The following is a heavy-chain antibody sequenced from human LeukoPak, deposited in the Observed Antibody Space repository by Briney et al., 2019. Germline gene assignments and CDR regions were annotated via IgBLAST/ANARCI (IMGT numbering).Heavy chain of an antibody. J-gene: IGHJ4*02. CDR3: ATAPGYSSSWPPYADY. Sequence: ASVKVSCKASGGTFSSYPISWVRQAPGKGLEWMGGFDPEDGETIYAQKFQGRVTMTEDTSTDTAYMELSSLRSEDTAVYYCATAPGYSSSWPPYADYWGQGTLVTVSS. D-gene: IGHD6-13*01. V-gene: IGHV1-24*01. CDR1: GGTFSSYP. CDR2: FDPEDGET.